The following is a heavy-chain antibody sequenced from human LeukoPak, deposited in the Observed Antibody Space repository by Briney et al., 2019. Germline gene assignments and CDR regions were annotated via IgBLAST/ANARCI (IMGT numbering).Heavy chain of an antibody. J-gene: IGHJ4*02. CDR1: GFTFSSYS. CDR3: ARLIPRSQTPAVAGTWDSY. CDR2: ISSSSGYI. D-gene: IGHD6-19*01. Sequence: GGSLRLSCAASGFTFSSYSMNWVRQAPGKGLEWVSSISSSSGYIYHADSVKGRFTISRDNAKNSLYLQMNSLRAEDTAVYYCARLIPRSQTPAVAGTWDSYWGQGTLVTVSS. V-gene: IGHV3-21*01.